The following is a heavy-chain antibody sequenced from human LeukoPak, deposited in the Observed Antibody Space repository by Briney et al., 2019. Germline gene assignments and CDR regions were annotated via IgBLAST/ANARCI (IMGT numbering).Heavy chain of an antibody. CDR3: AKARYYDSSGPFDY. D-gene: IGHD3-22*01. Sequence: QAGGSLRLSCAASGFTFSNYAMRWVRQAPGKGLEWVSGISGSGDSTYYADSVKGRFTISRDNSKNTLYLQMNSLRAEDTAVYYCAKARYYDSSGPFDYWGQGTLVTVSS. J-gene: IGHJ4*02. V-gene: IGHV3-23*01. CDR2: ISGSGDST. CDR1: GFTFSNYA.